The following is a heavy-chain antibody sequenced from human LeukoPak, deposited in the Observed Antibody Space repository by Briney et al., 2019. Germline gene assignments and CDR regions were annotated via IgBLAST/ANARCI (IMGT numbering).Heavy chain of an antibody. V-gene: IGHV3-23*01. J-gene: IGHJ3*02. CDR3: AKRRSSSWSIDAFDI. CDR2: ISGSGGST. CDR1: GLTFSSYA. Sequence: PGGSLRLSCAASGLTFSSYAMSWVRQAPGKGLEWVSAISGSGGSTYYADSVKGRFTISRDNSKNTLYLQMNGLRAEDTAVYYCAKRRSSSWSIDAFDIWGQGTMVTVSS. D-gene: IGHD6-13*01.